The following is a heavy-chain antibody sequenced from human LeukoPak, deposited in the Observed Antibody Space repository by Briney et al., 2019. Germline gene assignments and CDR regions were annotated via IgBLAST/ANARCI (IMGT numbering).Heavy chain of an antibody. CDR3: AKDSGYDWGNGYFDY. Sequence: GGSLRLSCAASGFTFSSCGMHWVRQAPGKGLEWVAFIRYDGSNKYYADSVKGRFTISRDNSKNTLYLQMNSLRAEDTAVYYCAKDSGYDWGNGYFDYWGQGTLVTVSS. D-gene: IGHD5-12*01. CDR2: IRYDGSNK. CDR1: GFTFSSCG. V-gene: IGHV3-30*02. J-gene: IGHJ4*02.